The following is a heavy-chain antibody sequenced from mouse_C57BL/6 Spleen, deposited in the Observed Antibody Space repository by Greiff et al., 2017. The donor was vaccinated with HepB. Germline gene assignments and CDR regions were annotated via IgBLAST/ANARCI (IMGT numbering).Heavy chain of an antibody. CDR2: IYPGDGDT. D-gene: IGHD1-1*01. CDR3: AREEYYGRVVDYFDY. Sequence: VQLQQSGPELVKPGASVKISCKASGYAFSSSWMNWVKQRPGKGLEWIGRIYPGDGDTNYNGKLKGKATLTADKSSSTAYMQLSSLTSEDSSVYFCAREEYYGRVVDYFDYWGQGTTLTVSS. CDR1: GYAFSSSW. J-gene: IGHJ2*01. V-gene: IGHV1-82*01.